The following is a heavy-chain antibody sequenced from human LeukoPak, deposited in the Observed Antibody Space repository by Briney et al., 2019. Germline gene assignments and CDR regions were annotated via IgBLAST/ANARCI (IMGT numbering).Heavy chain of an antibody. CDR1: GFTFSNAW. J-gene: IGHJ4*02. CDR3: ATDQTYCSTTACYRYYFDY. D-gene: IGHD2-2*01. V-gene: IGHV3-15*01. Sequence: NPGGSLRLSCAASGFTFSNAWMTWIRQAPGKGLEWVGRIKSKTDGETTDYAASLKGRFTISRDDSKNTLYLQMNSLKTEDTAVYYCATDQTYCSTTACYRYYFDYWGQGTLVTVSS. CDR2: IKSKTDGETT.